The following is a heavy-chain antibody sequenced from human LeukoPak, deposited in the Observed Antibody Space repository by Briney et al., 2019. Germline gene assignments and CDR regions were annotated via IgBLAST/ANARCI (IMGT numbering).Heavy chain of an antibody. Sequence: GGSLRLSCAASGFTFSSYNMNWVRQAPGKGLEWVSSIGSSGSYIYYADSMKGRFTISRDNAKNSLYLQMNSLRAEDTAVYYCATSLRTGGIFDYWGQGTLVTVSS. V-gene: IGHV3-21*01. CDR2: IGSSGSYI. CDR1: GFTFSSYN. J-gene: IGHJ4*02. CDR3: ATSLRTGGIFDY. D-gene: IGHD2-15*01.